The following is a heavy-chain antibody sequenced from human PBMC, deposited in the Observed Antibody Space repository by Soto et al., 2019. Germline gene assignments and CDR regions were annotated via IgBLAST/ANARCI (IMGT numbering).Heavy chain of an antibody. D-gene: IGHD3-10*01. CDR1: GFTFSSYA. V-gene: IGHV3-23*01. CDR3: AKDYVYYGSGSYSTTIYYYYGMDV. CDR2: ISGSGGST. Sequence: GGSLRLSCAASGFTFSSYAMSWVRQAPGKGLGWVSAISGSGGSTYYADSVKGRFTISRDNSKNTLYLQMNSLRAEDTAVYYCAKDYVYYGSGSYSTTIYYYYGMDVWGQGTTVTVSS. J-gene: IGHJ6*02.